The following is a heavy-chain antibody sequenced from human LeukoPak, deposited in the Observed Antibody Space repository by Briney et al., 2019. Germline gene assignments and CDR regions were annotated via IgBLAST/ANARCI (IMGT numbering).Heavy chain of an antibody. CDR1: GFTFSSDS. CDR3: ARSLPGASNDRPFDI. D-gene: IGHD1-1*01. V-gene: IGHV3-21*01. J-gene: IGHJ3*02. CDR2: ISSSSSYI. Sequence: GGSLRLSCAASGFTFSSDSMNWVRQAPGKGLEWVSSISSSSSYIYYADSVKGRFTISRDNAKNSLYLQMNSLRAEDTAVYYCARSLPGASNDRPFDIWGQGTMVTVSS.